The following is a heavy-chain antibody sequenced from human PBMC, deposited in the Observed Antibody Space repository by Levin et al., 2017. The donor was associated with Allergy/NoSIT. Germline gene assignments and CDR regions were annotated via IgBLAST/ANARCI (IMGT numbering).Heavy chain of an antibody. Sequence: RASVKVSCRTSGYTFSDYFLHWVRQAPGQGLEWLGRINPNTGGTDFAQVFQGRVTMTSDTSISTAYMEVSRLQSDDTAIYYCARGGAYADNWFDPWGQGTLVTVSS. V-gene: IGHV1-2*06. D-gene: IGHD4-17*01. CDR1: GYTFSDYF. J-gene: IGHJ5*02. CDR2: INPNTGGT. CDR3: ARGGAYADNWFDP.